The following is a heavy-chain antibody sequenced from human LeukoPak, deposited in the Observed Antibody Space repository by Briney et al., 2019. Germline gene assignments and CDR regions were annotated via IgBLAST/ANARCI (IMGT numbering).Heavy chain of an antibody. CDR3: ASFDYGGNSHFDY. Sequence: ASVQVSCKASGYTFTGYYMHWVRQAPGQGLEWMGWINPNSGGTNYAQKFQGRVTMTRDTSISTAYMELSRLRSDDTAVYYCASFDYGGNSHFDYWGQGTLVTVSS. V-gene: IGHV1-2*02. J-gene: IGHJ4*02. CDR2: INPNSGGT. CDR1: GYTFTGYY. D-gene: IGHD4-23*01.